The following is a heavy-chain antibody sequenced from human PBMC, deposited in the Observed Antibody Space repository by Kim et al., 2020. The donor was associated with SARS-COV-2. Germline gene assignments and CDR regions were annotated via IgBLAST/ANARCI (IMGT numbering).Heavy chain of an antibody. V-gene: IGHV3-74*01. J-gene: IGHJ4*02. CDR2: RST. D-gene: IGHD5-18*01. CDR3: ARGSAAMVAY. Sequence: RSTGYADSVKGRFTISRDNAKNTLYLKMNSLRADDTAVYYCARGSAAMVAYWGQGTLVTVSS.